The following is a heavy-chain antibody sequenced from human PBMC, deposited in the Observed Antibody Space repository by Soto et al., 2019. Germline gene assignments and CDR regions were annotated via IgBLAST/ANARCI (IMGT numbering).Heavy chain of an antibody. D-gene: IGHD3-16*01. V-gene: IGHV3-73*01. CDR2: IRSKANSYLI. J-gene: IGHJ4*02. Sequence: QPGGSLRLSCPASGFSFIDSAMHWVRQASGKGLGWIARIRSKANSYLIAYDESVRGRFIISRDDSKNTEYLQMNDLNTEDTAIYYCARGGETGLNDYWGQGT. CDR1: GFSFIDSA. CDR3: ARGGETGLNDY.